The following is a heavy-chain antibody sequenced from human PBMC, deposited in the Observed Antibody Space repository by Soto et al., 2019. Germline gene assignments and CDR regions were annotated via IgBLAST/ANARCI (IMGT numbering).Heavy chain of an antibody. Sequence: GASVKVSCKASGYTFTSYAMHWVRQAPGQRLELMGWINAGNGNTKYLQKFQGRVTITRDTSASTAYMELSSLRSVGTAVYYCARGTPVWFDPWGQGTLVTVSS. CDR1: GYTFTSYA. J-gene: IGHJ5*02. CDR3: ARGTPVWFDP. CDR2: INAGNGNT. D-gene: IGHD3-10*01. V-gene: IGHV1-3*01.